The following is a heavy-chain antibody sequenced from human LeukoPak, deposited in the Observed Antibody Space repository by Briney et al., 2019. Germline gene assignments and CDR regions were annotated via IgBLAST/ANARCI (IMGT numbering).Heavy chain of an antibody. D-gene: IGHD3-10*01. CDR1: GFTFSSYS. CDR2: ISSSSSYI. Sequence: GGSLRLSCAASGFTFSSYSMNWVRQAPGKGLEWVSSISSSSSYIYYADSVKGRFTVSRDNAKNSLYLQMNSLRAEDTAVYYCARSVLLWFGELFDPFDIWGQGTMVTVSS. CDR3: ARSVLLWFGELFDPFDI. V-gene: IGHV3-21*01. J-gene: IGHJ3*02.